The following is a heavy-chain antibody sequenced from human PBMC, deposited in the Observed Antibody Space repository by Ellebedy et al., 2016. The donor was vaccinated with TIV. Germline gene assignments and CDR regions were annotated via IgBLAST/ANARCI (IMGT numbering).Heavy chain of an antibody. D-gene: IGHD5-24*01. CDR2: INRDASTR. CDR3: ARDFQGDGYSHYEN. V-gene: IGHV3-74*01. Sequence: PGGSLRLSCEASGFIFSKYWMLWVRQAPGKGLEWVSRINRDASTRTYADSVKGRFTISRDNARDTVYLQMDNLRAKDTAVYYCARDFQGDGYSHYENWGQGTVVTVSS. CDR1: GFIFSKYW. J-gene: IGHJ4*02.